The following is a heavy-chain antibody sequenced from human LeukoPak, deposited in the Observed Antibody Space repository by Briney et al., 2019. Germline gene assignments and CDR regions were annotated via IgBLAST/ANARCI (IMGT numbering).Heavy chain of an antibody. D-gene: IGHD3-22*01. V-gene: IGHV1-18*01. Sequence: GASVKVSCKASGCTFTSYGISWVRQAPGQGLEWMGWISAYNGNTNYAQKLQGRVTMTTDTSTSTAYMELRSLRSDDTAVYYCARVGGYYDSSGYYPYYYGMDVWGQGTTVTVSS. CDR3: ARVGGYYDSSGYYPYYYGMDV. CDR1: GCTFTSYG. CDR2: ISAYNGNT. J-gene: IGHJ6*02.